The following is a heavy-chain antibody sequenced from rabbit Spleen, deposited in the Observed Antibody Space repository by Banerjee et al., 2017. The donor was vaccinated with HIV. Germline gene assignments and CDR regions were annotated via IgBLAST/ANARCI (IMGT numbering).Heavy chain of an antibody. V-gene: IGHV1S40*01. Sequence: QSLEEFGGDLVKPGASLTLTCTASGFSFSSRYYMCWVRQAPGKGLEWIACIYAGNSGDTYYASWAKGRFTISKTSSTTVTLQMTSLTAADTATYFCARETSSGWGVVSFYFNLWGPGTLVTVS. CDR3: ARETSSGWGVVSFYFNL. CDR2: IYAGNSGDT. D-gene: IGHD4-1*01. J-gene: IGHJ4*01. CDR1: GFSFSSRYY.